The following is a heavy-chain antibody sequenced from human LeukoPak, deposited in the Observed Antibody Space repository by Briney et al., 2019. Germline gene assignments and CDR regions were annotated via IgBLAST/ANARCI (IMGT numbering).Heavy chain of an antibody. CDR2: INPSGGAT. CDR1: GYTFSSYY. Sequence: ASVKVSCTASGYTFSSYYFHWVRQAPGQGLEWMGLINPSGGATSFAQKFRGRVTMTRDMSTGTVFMELSSLRSDDTAVYFCARNYYDTAGHFGYWGQGTLVTVS. V-gene: IGHV1-46*01. D-gene: IGHD3-22*01. CDR3: ARNYYDTAGHFGY. J-gene: IGHJ4*02.